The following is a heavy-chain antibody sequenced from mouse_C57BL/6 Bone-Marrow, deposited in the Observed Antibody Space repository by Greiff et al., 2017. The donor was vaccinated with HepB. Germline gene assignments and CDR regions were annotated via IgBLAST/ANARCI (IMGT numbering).Heavy chain of an antibody. CDR2: IRNKANNHAT. D-gene: IGHD2-1*01. J-gene: IGHJ3*01. CDR3: TNANYGNSAWFAY. CDR1: GFTFSDAW. Sequence: EVHLVESGGGLVQPGGSMKLSCAASGFTFSDAWMDWVRQSPEKGLEWVAEIRNKANNHATYYAESVKGRFTISRDDSKSSVYLQMNSLRAEDTGIYYCTNANYGNSAWFAYWGQGTLVTVSA. V-gene: IGHV6-6*01.